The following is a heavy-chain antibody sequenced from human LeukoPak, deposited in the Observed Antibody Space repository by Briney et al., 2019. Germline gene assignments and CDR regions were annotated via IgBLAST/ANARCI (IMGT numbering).Heavy chain of an antibody. D-gene: IGHD2-2*01. V-gene: IGHV3-30*04. CDR3: AKDRGSTTTYYFDY. Sequence: AGGSLRLSCAASGITFNNYALHWVRQAPGKGLEWVALISYDGSNKYYADSVKGRFTISRDNSKNTLYLQMNSLRAEDTAVYYCAKDRGSTTTYYFDYWGQGTLVTVSS. CDR1: GITFNNYA. CDR2: ISYDGSNK. J-gene: IGHJ4*02.